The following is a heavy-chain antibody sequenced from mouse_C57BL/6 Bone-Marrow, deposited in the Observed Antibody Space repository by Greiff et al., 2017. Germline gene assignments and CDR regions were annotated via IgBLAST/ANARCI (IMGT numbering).Heavy chain of an antibody. Sequence: QVQLQQSGAELVKPGASVTLSCKASGYTFTEYTIHWVKQRSGQGLEWIGWFYPGRGSIKYNEKVKEQATLTADKSSSTVYMELSRLTSEDSAVYFCARHEDLYLFAYWGQGTLVTVSA. CDR3: ARHEDLYLFAY. V-gene: IGHV1-62-2*01. D-gene: IGHD5-1*01. J-gene: IGHJ3*01. CDR1: GYTFTEYT. CDR2: FYPGRGSI.